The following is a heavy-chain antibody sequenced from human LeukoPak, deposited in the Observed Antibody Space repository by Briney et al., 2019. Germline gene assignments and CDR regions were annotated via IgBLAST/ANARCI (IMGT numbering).Heavy chain of an antibody. D-gene: IGHD3-16*01. Sequence: PGGSLRLSCAASGFSFTSYWMNWVRQAPGKGLEWVANIKPDGSDKYYVDSVKGRFTISRDNAKNSLYLQMSSLRADDTAVYYCTAGALGYWGRGTLINVSS. CDR3: TAGALGY. J-gene: IGHJ4*02. V-gene: IGHV3-7*01. CDR1: GFSFTSYW. CDR2: IKPDGSDK.